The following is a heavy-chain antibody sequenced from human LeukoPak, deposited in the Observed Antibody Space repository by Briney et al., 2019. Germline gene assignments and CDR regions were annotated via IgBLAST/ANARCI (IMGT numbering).Heavy chain of an antibody. CDR2: ISSSSYI. CDR3: AREGYGDSYYYGMDV. Sequence: GGSLRLSCAASGFTFSSYSMNWVRQAPGKGLEWVSSISSSSYIYYAGSVKGRFTISRDNAKNSLYLQMNSLRAEDTAVYYCAREGYGDSYYYGMDVWGQGTTVTVSS. CDR1: GFTFSSYS. D-gene: IGHD4-17*01. J-gene: IGHJ6*02. V-gene: IGHV3-21*01.